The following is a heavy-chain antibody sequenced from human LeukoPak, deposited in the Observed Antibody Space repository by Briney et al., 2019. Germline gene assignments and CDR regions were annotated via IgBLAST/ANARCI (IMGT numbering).Heavy chain of an antibody. CDR3: ARAQFPIVAGDY. CDR2: IYHSGST. D-gene: IGHD2-15*01. CDR1: GGSISSYY. Sequence: SETLSLTCTVSGGSISSYYWGWIRQPPGKGLEWIGSIYHSGSTYYNPSLKSRVTISVDTSKNQFSLKLSSVTAADTAVYYCARAQFPIVAGDYWGQGTLVTVSS. V-gene: IGHV4-38-2*02. J-gene: IGHJ4*02.